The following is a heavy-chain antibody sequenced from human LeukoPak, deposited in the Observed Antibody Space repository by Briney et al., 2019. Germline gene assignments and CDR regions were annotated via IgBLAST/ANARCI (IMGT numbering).Heavy chain of an antibody. D-gene: IGHD5-18*01. J-gene: IGHJ4*02. V-gene: IGHV1-46*01. CDR2: INPSSGST. CDR3: ARVLGAHRYGSIDH. CDR1: GYTLTTYY. Sequence: GASVKVSCKASGYTLTTYYMHWVRQAPGQGLEWMGIINPSSGSTSYAQKFQGRVTMTRDTSTSTVYMELSSLRSEDTAIYYCARVLGAHRYGSIDHWGQGTLVTASS.